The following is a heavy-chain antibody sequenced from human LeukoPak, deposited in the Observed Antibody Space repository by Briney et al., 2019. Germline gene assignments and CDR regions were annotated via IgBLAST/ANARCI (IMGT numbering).Heavy chain of an antibody. V-gene: IGHV4-39*07. D-gene: IGHD7-27*01. J-gene: IGHJ4*02. Sequence: SQTLSLTCTVSGDSISSSTYYWGWIRQPPGKGLEWIGNIHYSGVTSYNPSLRSRVTISVDTSRNQFSLKLSSVTAADTAVYFCARGFRGDNFDYWGQGTLVTVSS. CDR1: GDSISSSTYY. CDR3: ARGFRGDNFDY. CDR2: IHYSGVT.